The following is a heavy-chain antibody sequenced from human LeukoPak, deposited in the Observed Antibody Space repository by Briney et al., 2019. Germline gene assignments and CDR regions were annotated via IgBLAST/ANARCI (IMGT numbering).Heavy chain of an antibody. J-gene: IGHJ6*04. CDR3: ARLRVSSSLWMDV. CDR1: GGSISSSSYY. D-gene: IGHD6-6*01. Sequence: SETLSLTCTVSGGSISSSSYYWGWIRQPPGKGLEWIGSIYYSGSTYYNPSLKSRVTISVDTSKNQFSLKLSSVTAADTAVYYCARLRVSSSLWMDVWGKGTTVTVSS. CDR2: IYYSGST. V-gene: IGHV4-39*01.